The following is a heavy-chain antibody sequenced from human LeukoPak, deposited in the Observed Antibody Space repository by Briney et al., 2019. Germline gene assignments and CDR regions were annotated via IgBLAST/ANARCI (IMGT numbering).Heavy chain of an antibody. J-gene: IGHJ4*02. D-gene: IGHD2-21*02. CDR3: AKDFVVVPGNVNYFDY. CDR1: GFTFDDYA. CDR2: ISGSGDNT. V-gene: IGHV3-23*01. Sequence: GGSLRLSCAASGFTFDDYAMHWVRQAPGKGLEWVSGISGSGDNTYYVDSVKGRFTVSRDNSKNTLYVQMKSLRAEDTAVYYCAKDFVVVPGNVNYFDYWGQGTLVTVSS.